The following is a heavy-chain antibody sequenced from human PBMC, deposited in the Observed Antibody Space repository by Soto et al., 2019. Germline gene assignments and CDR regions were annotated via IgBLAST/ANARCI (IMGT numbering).Heavy chain of an antibody. CDR2: IYSGGST. D-gene: IGHD1-7*01. J-gene: IGHJ3*02. Sequence: GGSLRLSCAASGFTVSSNYMSWVRQAPGKGLEWVSVIYSGGSTYYADSVKGRFTISRDNSKNTLYLQMNSLRDEDTAVYYCARDNADWNWGSAFDIWGQGTMVTVSS. CDR1: GFTVSSNY. V-gene: IGHV3-66*01. CDR3: ARDNADWNWGSAFDI.